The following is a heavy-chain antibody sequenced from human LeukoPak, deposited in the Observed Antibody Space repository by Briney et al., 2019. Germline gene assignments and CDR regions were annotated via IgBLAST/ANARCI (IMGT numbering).Heavy chain of an antibody. J-gene: IGHJ4*02. CDR1: GYTFTAHD. D-gene: IGHD1-26*01. CDR3: ARGGTYFDY. V-gene: IGHV7-4-1*02. CDR2: INTNTGNP. Sequence: ASVKVSCKASGYTFTAHDLNWVRQAPGQGLEWMGWINTNTGNPTYAQGFTGRFVFSLDTSVSTAYLQISNLKAEDTAVYYCARGGTYFDYWGQGTLVTVSS.